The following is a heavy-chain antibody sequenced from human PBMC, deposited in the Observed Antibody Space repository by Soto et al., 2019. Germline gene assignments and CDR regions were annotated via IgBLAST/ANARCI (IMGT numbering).Heavy chain of an antibody. CDR2: IYPGDSDI. Sequence: XDSLKVSCQCSGDRFTNFWIVLVLQLPGKGLEWMGIIYPGDSDIRYIPSFQGQVTISADKSINTAYLQWSSLKASDTAMYYCARQNGAFDIWGQGTMVTVSS. D-gene: IGHD2-8*01. CDR3: ARQNGAFDI. J-gene: IGHJ3*02. CDR1: GDRFTNFW. V-gene: IGHV5-51*01.